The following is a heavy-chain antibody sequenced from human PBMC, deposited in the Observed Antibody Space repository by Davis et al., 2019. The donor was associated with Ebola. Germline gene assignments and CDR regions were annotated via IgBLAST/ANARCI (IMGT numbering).Heavy chain of an antibody. J-gene: IGHJ4*02. CDR2: INPNGGST. Sequence: ASVKVSCKASGYTFTNYYLQWVRQAPGQGLEWMGIINPNGGSTIYAQKFQGRVTMTRDTSTSTVYMELSSLRSEDTAVYYCARYDSSGYADFDYWGQGTLVTVSP. D-gene: IGHD3-22*01. V-gene: IGHV1-46*01. CDR1: GYTFTNYY. CDR3: ARYDSSGYADFDY.